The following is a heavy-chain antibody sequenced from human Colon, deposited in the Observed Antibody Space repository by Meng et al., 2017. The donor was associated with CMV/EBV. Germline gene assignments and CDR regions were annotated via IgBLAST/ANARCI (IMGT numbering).Heavy chain of an antibody. Sequence: QVQLVESGGGVVQPGRSLRLSCAGSGFTFSHHGMHWVRQAPGKGLEWVAVISHDGSNKYYADSVKGRFTVSRDNSKNTLYLEMSILRREDTAVYYCRLWIRGVPYWGQGTLVTVSS. V-gene: IGHV3-30*03. CDR2: ISHDGSNK. J-gene: IGHJ4*02. CDR3: RLWIRGVPY. CDR1: GFTFSHHG. D-gene: IGHD3-3*01.